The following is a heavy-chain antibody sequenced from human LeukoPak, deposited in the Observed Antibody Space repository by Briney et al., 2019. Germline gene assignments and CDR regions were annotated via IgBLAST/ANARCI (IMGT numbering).Heavy chain of an antibody. V-gene: IGHV3-23*01. J-gene: IGHJ4*02. CDR1: GGSISSSSYY. D-gene: IGHD6-13*01. CDR2: ISGSGGNT. CDR3: AKDFKGLTIVAAGAFDY. Sequence: ETLSLTCTVSGGSISSSSYYWGWIRQAPGKGLEWVSAISGSGGNTYYADSVKGRFTISRDNSKNTLYLQMKSLRAEDTAVYYCAKDFKGLTIVAAGAFDYWGQGTLVTVSS.